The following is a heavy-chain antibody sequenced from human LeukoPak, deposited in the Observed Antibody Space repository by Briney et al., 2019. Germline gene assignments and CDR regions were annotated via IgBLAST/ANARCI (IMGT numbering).Heavy chain of an antibody. CDR3: AKDLAEFQWLLAPNWFDP. D-gene: IGHD6-19*01. CDR1: GFTFSSYS. J-gene: IGHJ5*02. Sequence: KPGGSLRLSCAASGFTFSSYSMNWVRQAPGKGLEWVSSISSSSSYIYYADSVKGRFTISRDNSKNTLYLQMNSLRAEDTAVYYCAKDLAEFQWLLAPNWFDPWGQGTLVTVSS. CDR2: ISSSSSYI. V-gene: IGHV3-21*01.